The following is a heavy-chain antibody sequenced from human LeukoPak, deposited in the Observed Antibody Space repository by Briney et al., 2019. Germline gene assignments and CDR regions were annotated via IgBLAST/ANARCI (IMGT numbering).Heavy chain of an antibody. CDR1: GYTFTSYY. CDR3: AREERGYSYGYLDY. V-gene: IGHV1-18*04. D-gene: IGHD5-18*01. Sequence: ASVKVSCKASGYTFTSYYMHWVRQAPGQGLEWMGWISAYNGNTNYAQKLQGRVTMTTDTSTSTAYMELRSLRSDDTAVYYCAREERGYSYGYLDYWGQGTLVTVSS. CDR2: ISAYNGNT. J-gene: IGHJ4*02.